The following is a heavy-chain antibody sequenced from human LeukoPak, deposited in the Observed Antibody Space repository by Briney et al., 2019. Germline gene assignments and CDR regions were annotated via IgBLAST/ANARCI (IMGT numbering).Heavy chain of an antibody. CDR1: GFTVSSNY. CDR3: ARDLVVEMATAAEDC. CDR2: IYSGGST. Sequence: GGSLRLSCAASGFTVSSNYMSWVRQAPGKGLEWVSVIYSGGSTYYADSVKGRFTISRDSAKNSLYLQMNSLRAEDTAVYYCARDLVVEMATAAEDCWGQGTLVTVSS. J-gene: IGHJ1*01. V-gene: IGHV3-53*01. D-gene: IGHD5-24*01.